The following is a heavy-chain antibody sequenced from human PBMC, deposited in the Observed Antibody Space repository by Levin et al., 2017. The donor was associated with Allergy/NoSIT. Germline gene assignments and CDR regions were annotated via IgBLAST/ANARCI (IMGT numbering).Heavy chain of an antibody. CDR3: ARYSGGYDGDYYYYYMDV. CDR2: ISSGGTTI. D-gene: IGHD5-12*01. V-gene: IGHV3-48*01. J-gene: IGHJ6*03. Sequence: LSLTCAASGFTFSTYTMNWVRQAPGKGLEWVSYISSGGTTIFYAGSVKGRFTISRDNAKNSLYLQMNSLRAEDTAVYYCARYSGGYDGDYYYYYMDVWGKGTTVTVSS. CDR1: GFTFSTYT.